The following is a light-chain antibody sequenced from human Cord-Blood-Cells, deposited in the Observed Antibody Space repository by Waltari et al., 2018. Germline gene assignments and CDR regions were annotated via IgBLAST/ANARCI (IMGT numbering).Light chain of an antibody. CDR3: SSYTSSSTLV. CDR2: DVS. Sequence: QSALTQPASVSGSPGQSITISCPGTSSDVGGYHYVSWYQQHPGKAPKLMIYDVSNRPSGVSKRFSGSKSGNTASLTISGLQAEDEADYYCSSYTSSSTLVFGGGTKLTVL. V-gene: IGLV2-14*01. J-gene: IGLJ3*02. CDR1: SSDVGGYHY.